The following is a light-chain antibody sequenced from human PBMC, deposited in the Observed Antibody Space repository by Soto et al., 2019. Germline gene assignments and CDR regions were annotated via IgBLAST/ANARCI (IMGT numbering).Light chain of an antibody. CDR1: QSVSSN. CDR2: GAV. J-gene: IGKJ3*01. V-gene: IGKV3-15*01. Sequence: EVVMTESPATLSLSPGDRSTLSGRASQSVSSNLAWYQQKPGQAPRLLIYGAVTRATGVSVRFSGSGSGTDFTLTISSVESEEFAVYYCQQYSTWPLTFGQGNKVDIK. CDR3: QQYSTWPLT.